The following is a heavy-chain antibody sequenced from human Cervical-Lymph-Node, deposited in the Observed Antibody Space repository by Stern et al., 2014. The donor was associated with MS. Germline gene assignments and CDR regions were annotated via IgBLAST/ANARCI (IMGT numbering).Heavy chain of an antibody. J-gene: IGHJ4*02. D-gene: IGHD7-27*01. CDR2: LIPIFGAA. V-gene: IGHV1-69*01. CDR3: AGGKTGDPNFDY. Sequence: DQLVESGAEVKKPGSSVKVSCKASGGTFSTYVISWVRQAPGQGLEWMGGLIPIFGAANYEQKFPGRVTIIADESTSTAYLELSSLRAEDTAVYFFAGGKTGDPNFDYWGQGTLVTVSS. CDR1: GGTFSTYV.